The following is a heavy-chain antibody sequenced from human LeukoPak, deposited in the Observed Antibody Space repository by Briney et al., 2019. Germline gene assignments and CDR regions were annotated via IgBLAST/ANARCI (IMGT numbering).Heavy chain of an antibody. J-gene: IGHJ4*02. Sequence: GGSLRLSCAASGFTFSSYSMNWVRQAPGKGLEWASYISSGGSTKYYADPVKGRFTISRDNSKNTLYLQMNSLRAEDTAVYYCAREGSSSSYYFDYWGQGTLVTVSS. V-gene: IGHV3-48*01. D-gene: IGHD6-6*01. CDR2: ISSGGSTK. CDR3: AREGSSSSYYFDY. CDR1: GFTFSSYS.